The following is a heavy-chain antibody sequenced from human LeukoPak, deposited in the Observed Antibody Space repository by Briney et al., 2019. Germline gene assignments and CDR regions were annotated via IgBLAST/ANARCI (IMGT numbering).Heavy chain of an antibody. D-gene: IGHD3-22*01. Sequence: PSETLSLTCTVSGGSISSNNYYWGWIRQPPGKGLEWIGSISYSGSTYYNPSLKSRVTISVDTSKNQFSPKLSSVTAADAAVYYCARPGYYYDSSGYYYRDYWGQGTLVTVSS. CDR2: ISYSGST. CDR1: GGSISSNNYY. V-gene: IGHV4-39*01. J-gene: IGHJ4*02. CDR3: ARPGYYYDSSGYYYRDY.